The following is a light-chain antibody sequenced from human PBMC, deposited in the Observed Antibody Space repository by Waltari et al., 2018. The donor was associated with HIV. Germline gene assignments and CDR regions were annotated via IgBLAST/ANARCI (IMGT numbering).Light chain of an antibody. Sequence: SHGLTQPPSVSVSPGQTAEITCSGDVLSNQYAFWYQHKAGQAPVIRIYRDDERPSEVPERFSGSSSGATVALTISGVQAEDEADYYCQSRDISGTHVVFGGGTKLTVL. CDR2: RDD. CDR3: QSRDISGTHVV. V-gene: IGLV3-25*03. CDR1: VLSNQY. J-gene: IGLJ2*01.